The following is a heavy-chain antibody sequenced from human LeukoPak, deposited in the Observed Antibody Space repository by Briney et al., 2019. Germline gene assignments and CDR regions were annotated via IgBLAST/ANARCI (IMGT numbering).Heavy chain of an antibody. CDR2: ISSSSSYI. J-gene: IGHJ4*02. Sequence: PGGSLRLSCAASGFTFSSYSMNCVRQAPGKGLEWVSSISSSSSYIYYADSVKGRFTISRDNAKNSLYLQMNSLRAEDTAVYYCASYTLGYCSSTSCYAYWGQGTLVTVSS. CDR1: GFTFSSYS. V-gene: IGHV3-21*01. CDR3: ASYTLGYCSSTSCYAY. D-gene: IGHD2-2*01.